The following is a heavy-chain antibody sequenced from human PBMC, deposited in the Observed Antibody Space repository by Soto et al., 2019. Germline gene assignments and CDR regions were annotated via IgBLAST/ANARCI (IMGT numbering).Heavy chain of an antibody. V-gene: IGHV1-18*01. CDR3: ARDDCSGGSCYPPFDY. D-gene: IGHD2-15*01. J-gene: IGHJ4*02. CDR1: GYTFTSYG. CDR2: ISAGNGNT. Sequence: ASVKVSCKASGYTFTSYGISWVRQAPGQGLEWMGWISAGNGNTKYSQKFQGRVTITRDTSASTAYMELSSLRSEDTAVYYCARDDCSGGSCYPPFDYWGQGTLVTVSS.